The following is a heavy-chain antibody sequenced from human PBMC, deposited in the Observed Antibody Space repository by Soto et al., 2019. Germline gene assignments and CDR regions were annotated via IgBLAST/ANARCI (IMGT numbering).Heavy chain of an antibody. CDR3: AKGDLAYYDFWRPPFPGGV. Sequence: EVPLLESGGGLVQPGGSLRLSCAASGFTFSSYAMSWVRQAPGKGLEWASAISGSGGSTYYADSVKGRFTISRDNSKNTLYLQMNSLSAEGTAVYYCAKGDLAYYDFWRPPFPGGVWGQGTTVTVSS. CDR1: GFTFSSYA. D-gene: IGHD3-3*01. V-gene: IGHV3-23*01. CDR2: ISGSGGST. J-gene: IGHJ6*02.